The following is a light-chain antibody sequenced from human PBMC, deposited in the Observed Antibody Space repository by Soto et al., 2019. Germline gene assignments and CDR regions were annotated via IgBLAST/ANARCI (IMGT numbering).Light chain of an antibody. J-gene: IGKJ1*01. Sequence: AIQMTQSPSSLSASVGDRVTITCRASQRVSSCVKWYQQKPGKAAKLLIYDASSLQSGVPSRLSGSGTGAKVSFTNSVRQPYDYSAFYREQEYSYPWTFGQGTKVDIK. CDR3: EQEYSYPWT. CDR2: DAS. CDR1: QRVSSC. V-gene: IGKV1-13*02.